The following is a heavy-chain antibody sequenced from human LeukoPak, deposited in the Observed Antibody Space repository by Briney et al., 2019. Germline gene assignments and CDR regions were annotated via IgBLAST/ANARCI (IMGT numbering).Heavy chain of an antibody. Sequence: GGSLRLSCAASGFTFSSYAMSWVRQAPGKALEWVSAISGSGGSTYYADSVKGRFTISRDNSKNTLYLQMNSLRAEDTAVYYCAKVWAAMVRGAIDYWGQGTLVTVSS. CDR3: AKVWAAMVRGAIDY. D-gene: IGHD3-10*01. J-gene: IGHJ4*02. CDR2: ISGSGGST. V-gene: IGHV3-23*01. CDR1: GFTFSSYA.